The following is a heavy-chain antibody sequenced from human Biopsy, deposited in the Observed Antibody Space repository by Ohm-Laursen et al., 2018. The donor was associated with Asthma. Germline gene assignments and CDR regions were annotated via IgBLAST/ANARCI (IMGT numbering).Heavy chain of an antibody. D-gene: IGHD6-19*01. J-gene: IGHJ4*02. CDR1: GFTFSSYG. CDR2: ISYDGSNK. V-gene: IGHV3-30*03. CDR3: ARGSSVAGSSDFDY. Sequence: SLRLSCAASGFTFSSYGMHWVRQAPGKGLEWVAVISYDGSNKYYADSVKGRFTTSRDNSKNTLYLQMNSLRAEDTAVYYCARGSSVAGSSDFDYWGQGTLVTVSS.